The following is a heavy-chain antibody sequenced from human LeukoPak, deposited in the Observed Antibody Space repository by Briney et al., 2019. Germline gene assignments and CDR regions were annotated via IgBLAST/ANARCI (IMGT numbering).Heavy chain of an antibody. CDR1: GYTFSTYG. CDR3: ARNAGSYFEFAP. J-gene: IGHJ5*02. Sequence: GASVKVSCKTSGYTFSTYGLSWVRQAPGQGLEWMGWISGNSGKTHYAQKFQDRVTLTTDTSSTTAFMELRSLRSDDTAMYYCARNAGSYFEFAPWGQGTQVTVSS. D-gene: IGHD1-26*01. V-gene: IGHV1-18*01. CDR2: ISGNSGKT.